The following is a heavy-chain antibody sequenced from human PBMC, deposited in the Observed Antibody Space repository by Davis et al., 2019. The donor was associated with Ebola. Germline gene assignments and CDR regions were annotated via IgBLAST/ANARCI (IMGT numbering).Heavy chain of an antibody. CDR2: ISTSGSSI. J-gene: IGHJ5*01. Sequence: GESLKISCAASGFTFSDYYFSWIRQAPGKGLEWVAYISTSGSSILYADSVEGRFTISRDNAQNSVFLQMNNLRAEDTAIYYCAKDFFASETFSNFDSWGQGTLVTVSS. CDR1: GFTFSDYY. D-gene: IGHD2/OR15-2a*01. V-gene: IGHV3-11*01. CDR3: AKDFFASETFSNFDS.